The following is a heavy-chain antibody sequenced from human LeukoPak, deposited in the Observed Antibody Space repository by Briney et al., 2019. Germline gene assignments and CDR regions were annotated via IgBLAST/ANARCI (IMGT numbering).Heavy chain of an antibody. J-gene: IGHJ6*03. CDR2: INQDGSDK. CDR3: ARLKFNLEYSYYMDV. V-gene: IGHV3-7*01. Sequence: GRSLRLSCVASGFTFSAYWMIWVRQAPGEGLEWVADINQDGSDKYFVDSVKGRFTISRDNAKNSLYLQMNSLRAEDTAVYYCARLKFNLEYSYYMDVWGKGSTVTVSS. D-gene: IGHD3-3*01. CDR1: GFTFSAYW.